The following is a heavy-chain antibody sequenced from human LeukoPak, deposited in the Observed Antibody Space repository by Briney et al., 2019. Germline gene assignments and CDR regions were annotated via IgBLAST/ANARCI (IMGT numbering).Heavy chain of an antibody. V-gene: IGHV3-23*01. Sequence: GGSLRLSCVASGFTFSIYAISWVRQAPGKRLEWVSTFSGTSDNTYYADSVKGRFTISRDNSKNTLYLQMHSLRAEDTAVYYCAKRVSRPQYFFGYWGQGTLVTVSS. J-gene: IGHJ4*02. CDR3: AKRVSRPQYFFGY. CDR1: GFTFSIYA. D-gene: IGHD6-19*01. CDR2: FSGTSDNT.